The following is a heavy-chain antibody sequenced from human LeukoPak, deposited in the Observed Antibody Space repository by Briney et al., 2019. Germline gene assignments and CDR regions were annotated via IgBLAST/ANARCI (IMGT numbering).Heavy chain of an antibody. Sequence: SETLSLTCAVYGGSFSGYSWSWIRQPPGKGLEWIGEINHSGRTNYNTSPKRRVTISVDTHTNQFSLKLCSVTPADTAVYYCARGVGYRYGTGWGQGTLVTVSS. J-gene: IGHJ4*02. CDR1: GGSFSGYS. D-gene: IGHD5-18*01. CDR3: ARGVGYRYGTG. V-gene: IGHV4-34*01. CDR2: INHSGRT.